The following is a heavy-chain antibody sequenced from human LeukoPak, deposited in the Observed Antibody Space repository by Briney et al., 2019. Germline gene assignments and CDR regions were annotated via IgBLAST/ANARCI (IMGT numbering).Heavy chain of an antibody. CDR2: ISYDGGSR. V-gene: IGHV3-43D*04. Sequence: PGGSLRLSCAASGFKFDDYAVHWVRHAPGKGLEWVSLISYDGGSRFYADSVKGRFTISRDNTKNSLYLQMNSLRAEDTAVYYCARDRYYYRLWGQGTLVTVSS. D-gene: IGHD3-10*01. CDR1: GFKFDDYA. CDR3: ARDRYYYRL. J-gene: IGHJ4*02.